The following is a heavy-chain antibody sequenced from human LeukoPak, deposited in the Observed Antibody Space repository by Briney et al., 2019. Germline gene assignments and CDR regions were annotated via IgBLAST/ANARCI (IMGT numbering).Heavy chain of an antibody. Sequence: SETLSLTCTVTGDSISLHYWNWIRQPPGKGLEWLGYISSSGNANYHPSVNSRVTISRDTSKNQLSLRLKSLTAADTAVYYCARRSPIAAEDYWGQGILVTVS. CDR1: GDSISLHY. J-gene: IGHJ4*02. V-gene: IGHV4-4*09. CDR3: ARRSPIAAEDY. CDR2: ISSSGNA. D-gene: IGHD6-6*01.